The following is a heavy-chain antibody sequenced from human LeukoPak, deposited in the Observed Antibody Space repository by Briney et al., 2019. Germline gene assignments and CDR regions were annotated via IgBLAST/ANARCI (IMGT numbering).Heavy chain of an antibody. J-gene: IGHJ4*02. Sequence: SQTLSLTCTVSGGSISSGDYYWSWIRQPPGKGLEWIGYIYYSGSTYHNPSLKSRVTISVDTSKNQFSLKLSSVTAADTAVYYCARESGIVGATFDYWGQGTLVTVSS. CDR2: IYYSGST. CDR1: GGSISSGDYY. CDR3: ARESGIVGATFDY. V-gene: IGHV4-30-4*08. D-gene: IGHD1-26*01.